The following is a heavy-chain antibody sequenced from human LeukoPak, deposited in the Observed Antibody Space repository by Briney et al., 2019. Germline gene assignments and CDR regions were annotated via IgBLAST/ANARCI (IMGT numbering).Heavy chain of an antibody. CDR1: GYTFTSYD. D-gene: IGHD6-13*01. J-gene: IGHJ5*02. CDR2: MNPNSGNT. CDR3: ARCLRYSSSWYIWFDP. Sequence: ASVKVPCKASGYTFTSYDINWVRQATGQGLEWVGWMNPNSGNTGYAQKFQGRVTMTRNTSISTAYMELSSLRSEDTAGYYCARCLRYSSSWYIWFDPWGQGTLVTVSS. V-gene: IGHV1-8*01.